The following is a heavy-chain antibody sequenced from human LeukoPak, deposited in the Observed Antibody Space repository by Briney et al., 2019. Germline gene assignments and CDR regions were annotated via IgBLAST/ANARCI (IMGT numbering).Heavy chain of an antibody. V-gene: IGHV1-2*02. Sequence: ASVKVSCKASGYTFTGYYMHWVRQAPGQGLEWMGWVNPNSGGTNYAQNFQGRVTMTRDTSISTAYMELSRLRSEDTAVYYCATAVYSGYDLDFDYWGQGTLVNVSS. CDR3: ATAVYSGYDLDFDY. CDR2: VNPNSGGT. CDR1: GYTFTGYY. J-gene: IGHJ4*02. D-gene: IGHD5-12*01.